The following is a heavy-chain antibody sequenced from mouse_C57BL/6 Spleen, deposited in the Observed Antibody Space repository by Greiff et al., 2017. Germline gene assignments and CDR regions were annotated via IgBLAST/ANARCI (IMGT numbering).Heavy chain of an antibody. CDR1: GYTFTSYW. Sequence: VQLQQPGAELVMPGASVKLSCKASGYTFTSYWMHWVKQRPGQGLEWIGEIDPSDSYTNYNQKFKGKSTLTVDKSSSTAYMQLSSLTSEDSAVYYCARSYSSGYPVDYWGQGTTLTVSS. D-gene: IGHD3-2*02. V-gene: IGHV1-69*01. J-gene: IGHJ2*01. CDR3: ARSYSSGYPVDY. CDR2: IDPSDSYT.